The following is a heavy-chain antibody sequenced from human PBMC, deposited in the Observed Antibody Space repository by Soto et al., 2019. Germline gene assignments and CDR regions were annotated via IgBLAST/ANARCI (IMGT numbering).Heavy chain of an antibody. CDR3: ARGVDDNASYGMDL. Sequence: EVRLVESGGGLVQPAGSLTLSCAASRFTFTNYWMSWVRQAPGKALEWVAHIKEDGSEKSYVESVKGRFTISRDNAERSLYLQMNSLRAEDTAVYYCARGVDDNASYGMDLWGQGTTVTVSS. J-gene: IGHJ6*02. CDR2: IKEDGSEK. D-gene: IGHD1-1*01. V-gene: IGHV3-7*01. CDR1: RFTFTNYW.